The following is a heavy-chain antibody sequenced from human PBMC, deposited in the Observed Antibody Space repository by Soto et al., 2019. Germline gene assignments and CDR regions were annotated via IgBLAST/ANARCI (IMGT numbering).Heavy chain of an antibody. CDR3: GRDLTSNANCIDP. CDR1: GGSTISDNY. CDR2: IYYSGNT. J-gene: IGHJ5*02. D-gene: IGHD2-2*01. V-gene: IGHV4-30-4*01. Sequence: SETLSLTCTVSGGSTISDNYLSLIRQPPGKGLEWIGHIYYSGNTDYNPSLESRLTMSVDRSKNQFSLRLTSVTAADTAVYFCGRDLTSNANCIDPWGQGTLVTVSS.